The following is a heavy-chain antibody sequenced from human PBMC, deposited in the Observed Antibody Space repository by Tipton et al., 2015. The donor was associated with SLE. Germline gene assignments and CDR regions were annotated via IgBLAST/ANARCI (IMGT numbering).Heavy chain of an antibody. D-gene: IGHD5-12*01. V-gene: IGHV4-39*07. J-gene: IGHJ4*02. CDR1: GGSISSSSYY. CDR3: ARRGYDIRFSD. Sequence: LRLSCTVSGGSISSSSYYWGWIRQPPGKGLAWIGSIYYSGSTYYHPSLKSRVTISVDTSKNQFSLKLRSVTAADTAVYYCARRGYDIRFSDWGQGTLVTVSS. CDR2: IYYSGST.